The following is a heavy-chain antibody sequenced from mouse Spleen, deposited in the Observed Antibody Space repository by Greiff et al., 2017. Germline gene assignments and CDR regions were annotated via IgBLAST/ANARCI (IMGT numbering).Heavy chain of an antibody. CDR1: GYTFTDYE. J-gene: IGHJ4*01. CDR2: IDPETGGT. D-gene: IGHD2-10*02. Sequence: QVQLKQSGAELVRPGASVTLSCKASGYTFTDYEMHWVKQTPVHGLEWIGAIDPETGGTAYNQKFKGKAKLTADKSSSTAYMELRSLTSDDSAVYYCTREYGNHYAKDDWGQGTSVTVSS. V-gene: IGHV1-15*01. CDR3: TREYGNHYAKDD.